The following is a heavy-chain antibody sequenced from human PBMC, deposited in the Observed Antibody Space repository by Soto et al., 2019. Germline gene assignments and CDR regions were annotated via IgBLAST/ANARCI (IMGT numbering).Heavy chain of an antibody. CDR1: GGSISSRSCC. D-gene: IGHD3-9*01. J-gene: IGHJ6*03. CDR3: ARHRSGILTGYPYYYMDV. Sequence: PLEPMSLTYTVSGGSISSRSCCWGWIRQPPGKGLEWIGSIYYSGSTYYNPSLKSRVTISVDTSKNQFSLKLSSVTAADTAVYYCARHRSGILTGYPYYYMDVWGKGTTVTVSS. CDR2: IYYSGST. V-gene: IGHV4-39*01.